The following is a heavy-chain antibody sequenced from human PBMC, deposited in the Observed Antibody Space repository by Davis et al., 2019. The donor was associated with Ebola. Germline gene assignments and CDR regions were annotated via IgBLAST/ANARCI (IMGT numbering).Heavy chain of an antibody. CDR3: ARDPFGIPRHYYCYGMDV. J-gene: IGHJ6*02. CDR2: IYSGGST. V-gene: IGHV3-66*01. Sequence: GESLKISCAASGFTVSSHYMSWVCHAPGKGLEWVTVIYSGGSTYYADSVKGRFTISRDNSKNTLYLQMNSLRAEDTAVYYCARDPFGIPRHYYCYGMDVWGQGTTVTVSS. D-gene: IGHD1-14*01. CDR1: GFTVSSHY.